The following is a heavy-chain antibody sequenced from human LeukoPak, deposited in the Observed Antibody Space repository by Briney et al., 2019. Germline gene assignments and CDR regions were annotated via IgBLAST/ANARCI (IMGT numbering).Heavy chain of an antibody. CDR2: YNCSADY. CDR3: ARQGSS. V-gene: IGHV4-39*01. Sequence: SETLSLTCTVSGCSISSSSYYWGWIRKPPGKGLEWIGSYNCSADYDHNPSLKSRMTISVDTTKNHFSLKLSSVTAADTAVYYCARQGSSWGQGTLVTVSS. J-gene: IGHJ4*02. D-gene: IGHD6-13*01. CDR1: GCSISSSSYY.